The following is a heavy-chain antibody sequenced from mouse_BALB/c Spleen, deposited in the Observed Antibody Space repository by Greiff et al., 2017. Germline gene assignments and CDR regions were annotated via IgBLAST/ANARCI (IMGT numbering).Heavy chain of an antibody. CDR1: GFTFSSYA. CDR2: ISSGGST. V-gene: IGHV5-6-5*01. J-gene: IGHJ2*01. Sequence: EVQVVESGGGLVKPGGSLKLSCAASGFTFSSYAMSWVRQTPEKRLEWVASISSGGSTYYPDSVKGRFTISRDNARNILYLQMSSLRSEDTAMYYCAREGIGYFDYWGQGTTLTVSS. CDR3: AREGIGYFDY.